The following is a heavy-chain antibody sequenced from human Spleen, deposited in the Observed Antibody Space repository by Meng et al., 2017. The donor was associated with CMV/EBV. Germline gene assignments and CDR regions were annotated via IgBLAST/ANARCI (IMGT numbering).Heavy chain of an antibody. J-gene: IGHJ4*02. CDR2: IYPADSDT. CDR3: ARLSGNYYNHLDY. D-gene: IGHD1-26*01. Sequence: GESLKISCKGSEYSFTDYWIGWVRQMPGKGLEWMGIIYPADSDTRYSPSFQGQVTISADTSISTAYLQWNYLRASDTAMYYCARLSGNYYNHLDYWGQGTLVTSPQ. CDR1: EYSFTDYW. V-gene: IGHV5-51*01.